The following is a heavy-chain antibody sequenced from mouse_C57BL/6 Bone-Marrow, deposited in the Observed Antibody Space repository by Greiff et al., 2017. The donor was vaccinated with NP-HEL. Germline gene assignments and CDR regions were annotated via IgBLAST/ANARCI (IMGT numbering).Heavy chain of an antibody. J-gene: IGHJ1*03. CDR2: IYPRSGNT. CDR3: AREGYYGSSYVGHFDV. CDR1: GYTFTSYG. D-gene: IGHD1-1*01. V-gene: IGHV1-81*01. Sequence: QVQLQQSGAELARPGASVKLSCKASGYTFTSYGISWVKQRTGQGLEWIGEIYPRSGNTYYNEKFKGKATLTADKSSSTAYMELRSLTSEDSAVYFCAREGYYGSSYVGHFDVWGTGTTVTVSS.